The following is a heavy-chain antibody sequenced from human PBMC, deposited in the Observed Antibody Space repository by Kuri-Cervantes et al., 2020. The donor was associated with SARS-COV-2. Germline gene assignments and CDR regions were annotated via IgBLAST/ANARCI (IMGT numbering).Heavy chain of an antibody. CDR3: AKAKTTVTTFDY. Sequence: GGSLRLSCAASGFTFSDYYMSWIRQAPGKGLEWVSYISSSGSTIYYADSVKGRFAISRDNAKNSLYLQMNSLRAEDTAVYYCAKAKTTVTTFDYRGQGTLVTVSS. CDR1: GFTFSDYY. V-gene: IGHV3-11*04. J-gene: IGHJ4*02. CDR2: ISSSGSTI. D-gene: IGHD4-17*01.